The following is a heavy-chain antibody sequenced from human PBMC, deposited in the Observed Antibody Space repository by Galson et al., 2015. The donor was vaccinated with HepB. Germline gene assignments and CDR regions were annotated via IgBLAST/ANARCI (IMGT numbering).Heavy chain of an antibody. D-gene: IGHD3-10*01. CDR1: GFTFSSYV. J-gene: IGHJ4*02. CDR3: AKAVTGSSVPGY. Sequence: SLRLSCAASGFTFSSYVMSWVRQAPGKGLEWVSGISGCGGSTYHADSVKGRFTISRDNSKNTLYLQMNSLRVEDTAVYYCAKAVTGSSVPGYWGQGTLVTVSS. V-gene: IGHV3-23*01. CDR2: ISGCGGST.